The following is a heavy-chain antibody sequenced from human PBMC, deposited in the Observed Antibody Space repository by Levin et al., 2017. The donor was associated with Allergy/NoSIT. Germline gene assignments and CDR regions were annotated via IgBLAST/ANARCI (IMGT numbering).Heavy chain of an antibody. Sequence: GGSLRLSCAASGFTFSSFGMHWVRQAPGKGLEWVAVISHDGINTYYADSVKGRFTISRDNSKITLYLQVNSLRAEDSAVYYCVKGGGLAVAATFDPWGQGTLVTVSS. CDR2: ISHDGINT. D-gene: IGHD6-19*01. CDR1: GFTFSSFG. CDR3: VKGGGLAVAATFDP. V-gene: IGHV3-30*18. J-gene: IGHJ5*02.